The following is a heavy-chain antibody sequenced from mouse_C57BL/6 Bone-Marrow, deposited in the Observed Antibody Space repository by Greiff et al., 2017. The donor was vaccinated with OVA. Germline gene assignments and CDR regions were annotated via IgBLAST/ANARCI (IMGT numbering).Heavy chain of an antibody. CDR2: IYPGDGDT. Sequence: QVQLKQSGPELVKPGASVKISCKASGYAFSSSWMNWVKQRPGKGLEWIGRIYPGDGDTNYNGKFKGKATLTADKSSSTAYMQLSSLTSEDSAVYFCARGGGPRFDYWGQGTTLTVSS. J-gene: IGHJ2*01. D-gene: IGHD3-3*01. V-gene: IGHV1-82*01. CDR1: GYAFSSSW. CDR3: ARGGGPRFDY.